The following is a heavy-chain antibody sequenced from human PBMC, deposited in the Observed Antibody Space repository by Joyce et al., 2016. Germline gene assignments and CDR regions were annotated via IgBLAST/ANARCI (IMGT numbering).Heavy chain of an antibody. CDR1: GGSFSSYA. D-gene: IGHD3-16*02. CDR3: ARVTHIVIMASSIDFYFYYMDV. V-gene: IGHV1-69*06. CDR2: IIPVYGRT. Sequence: QVQLVQSGAEVKKPGSSVKVSCKASGGSFSSYAFTWVRQAPGQGLEWVGGIIPVYGRTNYAQKMKGRVTITADKSTSTVYMELRGLRFEDTAVYYCARVTHIVIMASSIDFYFYYMDVWANGTTVTVSS. J-gene: IGHJ6*03.